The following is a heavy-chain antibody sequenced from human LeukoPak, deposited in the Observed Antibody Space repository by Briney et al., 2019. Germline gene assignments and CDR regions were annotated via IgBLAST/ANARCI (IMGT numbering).Heavy chain of an antibody. D-gene: IGHD3-3*01. V-gene: IGHV3-23*01. CDR3: VRNDTSGVGLDY. CDR2: NSGRGSSI. J-gene: IGHJ4*02. CDR1: GFTFTTYA. Sequence: GGSLRLSCAASGFTFTTYAMSWVRQAPGKGLEWVANSGRGSSIKYADSVKGRFTISRDNAKNMLYLQMNSLRAENTAAYCCVRNDTSGVGLDYWGQGTLVTVSS.